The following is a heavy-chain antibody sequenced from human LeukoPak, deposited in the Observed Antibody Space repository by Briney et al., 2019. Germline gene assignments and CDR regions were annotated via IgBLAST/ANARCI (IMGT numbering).Heavy chain of an antibody. D-gene: IGHD3-22*01. CDR1: GYTFTSYG. CDR3: ARDYYDSSGYYYGPDY. J-gene: IGHJ4*02. V-gene: IGHV1-18*01. Sequence: ASVKVSCKASGYTFTSYGISWVRQAPGQGLEWMGWISAYSGNTNYAQKLQGRVTMTTDTSTSTAYMELRSLRSDDTAVYYCARDYYDSSGYYYGPDYWGQGTLVTVSS. CDR2: ISAYSGNT.